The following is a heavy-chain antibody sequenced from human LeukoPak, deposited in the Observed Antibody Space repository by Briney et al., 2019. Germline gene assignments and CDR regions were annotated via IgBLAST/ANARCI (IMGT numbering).Heavy chain of an antibody. CDR2: ISGSGDAT. V-gene: IGHV3-23*01. CDR1: GFSFTNA. D-gene: IGHD3-16*01. J-gene: IGHJ4*02. Sequence: GGSLRLSCAASGFSFTNAMSWVRQAPGKGLEWLSAISGSGDATYYADSVRGRFTISRDNSKKTLYLQMDSLRAEDTAVYYCAKHGGDYWGQGTQVTVSS. CDR3: AKHGGDY.